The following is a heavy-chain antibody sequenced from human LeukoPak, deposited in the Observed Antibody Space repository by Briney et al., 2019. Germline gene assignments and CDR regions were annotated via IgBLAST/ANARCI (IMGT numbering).Heavy chain of an antibody. CDR2: IKQDGSET. J-gene: IGHJ4*02. CDR1: GFTFSRYW. Sequence: PGGSLRLSCAASGFTFSRYWMNWVRQAPGKGLEWVANIKQDGSETYYVDSVKGRFTISRDNAKNSLFLQMNSLGAEDTAMYYCARDEWAGTVAYWGQGTLVTVSS. CDR3: ARDEWAGTVAY. V-gene: IGHV3-7*01. D-gene: IGHD6-19*01.